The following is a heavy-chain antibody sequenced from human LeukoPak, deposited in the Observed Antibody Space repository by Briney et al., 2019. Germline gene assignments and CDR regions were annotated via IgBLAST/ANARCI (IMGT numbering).Heavy chain of an antibody. V-gene: IGHV1-69*06. Sequence: VASVKVSCKASGGTFSSYAISWVRQAPGQGLEWMGGIIPIFGTANYAQKFQGRVTITADKSTSTAYMELSSLRSEDTAVYYCARGQPYSYASDYWGQGTLVTVSS. J-gene: IGHJ4*02. CDR1: GGTFSSYA. D-gene: IGHD5-18*01. CDR3: ARGQPYSYASDY. CDR2: IIPIFGTA.